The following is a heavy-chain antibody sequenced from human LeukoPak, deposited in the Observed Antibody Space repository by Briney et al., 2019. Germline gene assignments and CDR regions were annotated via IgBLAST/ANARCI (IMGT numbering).Heavy chain of an antibody. D-gene: IGHD3-22*01. V-gene: IGHV1-8*01. CDR1: GYTFTSYD. CDR2: MNPNSGNT. CDR3: ARPGAGYYDSSGYYWDYYYMDV. J-gene: IGHJ6*03. Sequence: ASVKVSCKASGYTFTSYDINWVRQATGQGLEWMGWMNPNSGNTGYAQKFQGRVTMTRNTSISTAYMELSSLRSEDTAVYYCARPGAGYYDSSGYYWDYYYMDVWGKGTTVTVSS.